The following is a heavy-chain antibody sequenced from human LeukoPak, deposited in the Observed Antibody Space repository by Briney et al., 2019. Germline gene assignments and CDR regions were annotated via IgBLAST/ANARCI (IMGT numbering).Heavy chain of an antibody. Sequence: GGSLRLSCAASGFTFSSYEMNWVRQAPGKGLEWVSYISSSGSTIYYADSVKGRLTISRDNAKNSLYLQMNSLRAEDTAVYYCATLAAAAPGAFDIWGQGTMVTVSS. CDR3: ATLAAAAPGAFDI. CDR1: GFTFSSYE. CDR2: ISSSGSTI. V-gene: IGHV3-48*03. J-gene: IGHJ3*02. D-gene: IGHD6-13*01.